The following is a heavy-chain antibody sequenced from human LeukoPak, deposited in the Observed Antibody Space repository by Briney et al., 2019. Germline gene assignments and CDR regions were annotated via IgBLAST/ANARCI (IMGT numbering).Heavy chain of an antibody. CDR3: AKGGSVDTAMVPSAFDI. D-gene: IGHD5-18*01. V-gene: IGHV3-23*01. CDR2: ISGSGGST. J-gene: IGHJ3*02. CDR1: GFTFSSYA. Sequence: GGSLALSCAASGFTFSSYAMSWVRQAPGKGLEWVSAISGSGGSTYYADSVKGRFTISRDNSKNTLYLQMNSLRAEDTAVYYCAKGGSVDTAMVPSAFDIWGQGTMVTVSS.